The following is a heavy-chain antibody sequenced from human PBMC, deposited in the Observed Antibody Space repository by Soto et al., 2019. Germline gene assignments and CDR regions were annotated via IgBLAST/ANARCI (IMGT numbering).Heavy chain of an antibody. CDR1: GDSISTVDYF. Sequence: SETLSLTCSVSGDSISTVDYFWAWIRQPPGQALEYIGYIYKSTTTYYNPSFESRVAISLDTSKSQFSLDVTSVTAADTAVYFCARGRYCLTGRCFPNWFDSWGQGTLVTVSS. D-gene: IGHD2-15*01. V-gene: IGHV4-30-4*01. CDR3: ARGRYCLTGRCFPNWFDS. J-gene: IGHJ5*01. CDR2: IYKSTTT.